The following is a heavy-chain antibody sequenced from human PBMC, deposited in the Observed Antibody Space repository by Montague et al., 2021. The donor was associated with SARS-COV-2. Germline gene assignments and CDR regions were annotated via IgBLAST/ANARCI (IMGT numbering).Heavy chain of an antibody. CDR3: AREDRWNWFDP. V-gene: IGHV4-59*01. Sequence: SETLSLTCTVSGGSISSSYWSWIRQPPGKGLERIGYIYYRGSTNYNPSLKTRVTISVDTSKNQFSLKLSSVTAADTAVYYCAREDRWNWFDPWGQGTLVIVSS. J-gene: IGHJ5*02. CDR1: GGSISSSY. CDR2: IYYRGST. D-gene: IGHD5-24*01.